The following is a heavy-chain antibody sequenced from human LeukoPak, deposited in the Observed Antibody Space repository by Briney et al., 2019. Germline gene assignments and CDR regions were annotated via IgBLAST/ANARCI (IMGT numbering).Heavy chain of an antibody. CDR2: ISGSGGST. D-gene: IGHD6-19*01. CDR1: GFTFSSYA. V-gene: IGHV3-23*01. Sequence: GSLRLSXAASGFTFSSYAINWVRQAPGKGLEWVLSISGSGGSTYYADSVKGRFTISRDNSKNTLDLQMNSLRAEDTAVYYCAKGPVAVAGYYFDHWGQGTLVTVSS. J-gene: IGHJ4*02. CDR3: AKGPVAVAGYYFDH.